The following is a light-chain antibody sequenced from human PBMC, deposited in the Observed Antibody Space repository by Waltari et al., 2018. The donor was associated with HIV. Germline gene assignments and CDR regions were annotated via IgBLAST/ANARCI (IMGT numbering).Light chain of an antibody. CDR3: QQYYRYPLS. J-gene: IGKJ4*01. CDR1: QDIENY. Sequence: AIRMTQSPSSLAASTGDRVIISCRASQDIENYLAWYQQKPGKAPKLLIYTVSTLQSGVPSRLSGSGYGTDFTLTISGVQSEDSAIYFCQQYYRYPLSFGGGTRVEIK. CDR2: TVS. V-gene: IGKV1-8*01.